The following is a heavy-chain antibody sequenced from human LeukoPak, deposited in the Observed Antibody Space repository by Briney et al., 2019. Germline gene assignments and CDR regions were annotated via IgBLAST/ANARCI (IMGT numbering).Heavy chain of an antibody. CDR2: IYYSGST. J-gene: IGHJ5*02. V-gene: IGHV4-39*07. Sequence: SETLSLTCTVSGGSITSSSYYWGWIRQPPGKGLEWIGSIYYSGSTHYSPSLKSRVTISVDTSKNQFSLKLSSVTAADTAVYYCARGSPLGQNWFDPWGQGTLVTVSS. CDR1: GGSITSSSYY. CDR3: ARGSPLGQNWFDP. D-gene: IGHD3-10*01.